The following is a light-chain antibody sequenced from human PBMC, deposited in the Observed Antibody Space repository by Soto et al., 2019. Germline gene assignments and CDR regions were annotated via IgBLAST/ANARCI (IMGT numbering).Light chain of an antibody. CDR1: SSDVGGYNY. Sequence: QSALTQPASVSGSPGQSITISCTGTSSDVGGYNYVSWYQQHPGKAPKLMIYDVSNRPSGVSSRFSGSKSGNTASLTISGLQAEDEAHYYCSSYTSSNTLHVLFGGGTKLTVL. J-gene: IGLJ2*01. CDR3: SSYTSSNTLHVL. CDR2: DVS. V-gene: IGLV2-14*01.